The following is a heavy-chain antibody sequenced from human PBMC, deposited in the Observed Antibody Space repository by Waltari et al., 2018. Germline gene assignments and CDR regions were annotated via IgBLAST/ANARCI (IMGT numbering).Heavy chain of an antibody. CDR3: ARIYDAI. V-gene: IGHV4-38-2*02. CDR1: GYSISSGYY. J-gene: IGHJ3*02. Sequence: QVQLQESGPGLVKPSETLSLMCTVSGYSISSGYYWGWIRQTPGKGLEWSGSIYHSGNTRYNPSLQSRVIISVDTSKNQFSLKLSSVTAADTAVYYCARIYDAIWGQGTMVTVFS. CDR2: IYHSGNT. D-gene: IGHD5-12*01.